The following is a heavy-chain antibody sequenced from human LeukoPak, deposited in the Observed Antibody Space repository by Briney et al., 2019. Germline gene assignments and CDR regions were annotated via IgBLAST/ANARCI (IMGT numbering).Heavy chain of an antibody. D-gene: IGHD6-13*01. J-gene: IGHJ3*02. V-gene: IGHV1-69*06. CDR3: ARVMDSSSWYNAFDI. CDR2: IIPIFGTA. Sequence: AASVKVSCKASGGTFSSYAISWVRQAPGQGLEWMGGIIPIFGTANYAQKFQGRVTITADKSTSTAYMELSSLRSEDTAVYYCARVMDSSSWYNAFDIWGQGTMVTVSS. CDR1: GGTFSSYA.